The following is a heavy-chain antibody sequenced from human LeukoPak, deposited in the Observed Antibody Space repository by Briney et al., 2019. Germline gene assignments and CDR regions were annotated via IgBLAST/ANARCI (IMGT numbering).Heavy chain of an antibody. CDR3: ARGGYYNWFDP. D-gene: IGHD3-10*01. V-gene: IGHV3-7*01. Sequence: GGSLRLSCAASGFTFSTYAMSWVRQAPGKGLEWVANIKQDGSEKYYVDSVKGRFTISRDNAKNSLYLQMNSLRAEDTAVYYCARGGYYNWFDPWGQGTLVTVSS. CDR2: IKQDGSEK. J-gene: IGHJ5*02. CDR1: GFTFSTYA.